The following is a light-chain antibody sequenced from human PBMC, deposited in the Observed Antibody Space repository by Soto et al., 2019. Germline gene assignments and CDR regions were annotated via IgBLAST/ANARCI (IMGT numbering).Light chain of an antibody. CDR1: EDISNY. Sequence: DIQMTQSPSSLSASVVDRVTITCQASEDISNYLNWYQEKPGKDPKLLIYAASNLETGVTSRFSGSGSRTDFTFTISSLQPEDIATYYGQQYDNLSYTFGQGTKLEIK. V-gene: IGKV1-33*01. J-gene: IGKJ2*01. CDR2: AAS. CDR3: QQYDNLSYT.